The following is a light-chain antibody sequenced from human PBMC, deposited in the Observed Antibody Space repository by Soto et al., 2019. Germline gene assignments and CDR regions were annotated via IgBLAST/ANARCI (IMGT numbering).Light chain of an antibody. V-gene: IGKV3-11*01. CDR2: DAS. Sequence: EIVLTQSPATLSLSPGERATLSCRASQSVSSYLAWYQHKPGQAPRLLIYDASIRATGLPARFSGSGSGTDFTLTISGLEPEDFAVYYCQRRCNWPPITFGQGTRLEMK. CDR1: QSVSSY. CDR3: QRRCNWPPIT. J-gene: IGKJ5*01.